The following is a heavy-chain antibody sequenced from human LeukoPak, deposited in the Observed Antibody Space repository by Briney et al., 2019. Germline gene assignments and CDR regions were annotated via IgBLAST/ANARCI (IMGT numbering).Heavy chain of an antibody. D-gene: IGHD4-17*01. CDR1: GLIFHNYA. CDR2: ILGGGGT. V-gene: IGHV3-23*01. CDR3: GQDPNGNYIGAFDF. Sequence: QPGGSLRLSCAASGLIFHNYALVWIRRAPGKGPEWVSAILGGGGTFYADAVKGRFTISRDNSKNTLNLQMNSLRAEDTATYYCGQDPNGNYIGAFDFWGRGTMVTVSS. J-gene: IGHJ3*01.